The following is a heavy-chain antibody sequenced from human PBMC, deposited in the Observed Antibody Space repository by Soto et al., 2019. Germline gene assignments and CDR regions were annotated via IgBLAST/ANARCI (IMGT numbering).Heavy chain of an antibody. V-gene: IGHV4-59*01. CDR2: ISYSGST. CDR1: GGSISSYY. CDR3: AGALSGYSHSDY. J-gene: IGHJ4*02. D-gene: IGHD3-3*01. Sequence: SETLSLTCTVSGGSISSYYWSWIRQPPGKGLEWIGYISYSGSTNYNPSLKSRVTISLDTSKSQLSLRLTSVTAADTAVYFCAGALSGYSHSDYWGQGTLVTVSS.